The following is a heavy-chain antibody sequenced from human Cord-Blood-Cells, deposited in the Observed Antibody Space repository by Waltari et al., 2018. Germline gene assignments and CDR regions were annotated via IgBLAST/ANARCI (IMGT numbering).Heavy chain of an antibody. CDR1: GGTFSSYA. CDR2: IIPIFGTA. CDR3: ARGCSSTSCYDY. D-gene: IGHD2-2*01. V-gene: IGHV1-69*01. J-gene: IGHJ4*02. Sequence: SSVKVSCKASGGTFSSYAISWMRQAPGQGLEWMGGIIPIFGTANYAQKFQGRVTITADESTSTAYMELSSLRSEDTAVYYCARGCSSTSCYDYWGQGTLVTVSS.